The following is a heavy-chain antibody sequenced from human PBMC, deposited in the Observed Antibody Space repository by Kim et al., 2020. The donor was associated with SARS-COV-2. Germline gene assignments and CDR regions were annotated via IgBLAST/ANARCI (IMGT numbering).Heavy chain of an antibody. CDR2: ISYDGSNK. D-gene: IGHD3-3*01. CDR1: GFTFSSYA. Sequence: GGSLRLSCAASGFTFSSYAMHWVRQAPGKGLEWVAVISYDGSNKYYVDSVKGRFTISRDNSKNTLYLQMNSLRAEDTAVYYCARDLFSSGFWSGYYFYY. V-gene: IGHV3-30*04. CDR3: ARDLFSSGFWSGYYFYY. J-gene: IGHJ6*01.